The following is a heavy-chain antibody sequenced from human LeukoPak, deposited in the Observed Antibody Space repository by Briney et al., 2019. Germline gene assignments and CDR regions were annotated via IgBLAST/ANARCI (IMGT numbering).Heavy chain of an antibody. J-gene: IGHJ5*02. V-gene: IGHV1-2*02. CDR1: GYTFTGYY. CDR3: ARDSLFLEWFSNWFDP. Sequence: ASVKVSCKASGYTFTGYYMHWVRQAPGQGLDWMGWINPNSGGTNYAQKFQGRVTMTRDTSISTAYMELSRLRSDDTAVYYCARDSLFLEWFSNWFDPWGQGTLVTVSS. D-gene: IGHD3-3*01. CDR2: INPNSGGT.